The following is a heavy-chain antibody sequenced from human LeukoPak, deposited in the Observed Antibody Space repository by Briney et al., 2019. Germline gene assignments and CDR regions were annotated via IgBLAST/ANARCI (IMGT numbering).Heavy chain of an antibody. Sequence: PSETLSLTCAVYGGSFSGYYWSWIRQHPGKGLEWIGEINHSGSTNYNPSLKSRVTISVDTSKNQFSLKLSSVTAADTAVYYCARITVTNDAFDIWGQGTMVTVSS. CDR2: INHSGST. D-gene: IGHD4-17*01. CDR1: GGSFSGYY. J-gene: IGHJ3*02. CDR3: ARITVTNDAFDI. V-gene: IGHV4-34*01.